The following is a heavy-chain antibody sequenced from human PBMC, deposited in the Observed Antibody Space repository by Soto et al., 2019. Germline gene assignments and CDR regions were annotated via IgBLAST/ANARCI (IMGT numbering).Heavy chain of an antibody. J-gene: IGHJ3*02. CDR1: GYTFINYY. CDR3: AREKWLVRRNDPFDI. Sequence: ASVTVSCQTSGYTFINYYMHLVRQAPGQGLEWMGIINPNGGSTTYAQKFQGRVTLTRDTSTNTVNMELSSLRSEDTAVYYCAREKWLVRRNDPFDIWGQGTMVTVSS. V-gene: IGHV1-46*01. CDR2: INPNGGST. D-gene: IGHD6-19*01.